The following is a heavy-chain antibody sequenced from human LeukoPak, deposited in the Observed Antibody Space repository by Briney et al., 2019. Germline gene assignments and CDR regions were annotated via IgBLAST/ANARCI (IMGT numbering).Heavy chain of an antibody. J-gene: IGHJ4*02. CDR1: GFTFSDTW. V-gene: IGHV3-74*01. CDR3: ARDEQQLDY. Sequence: GGSLRLSCAASGFTFSDTWMHWVRQAPGKGLVWVSRIRSDGGDTRYAESVKGRFTISRDNAKNTLYLQMNSLRAEDTAVYYCARDEQQLDYWGQGTLVTVSS. D-gene: IGHD6-13*01. CDR2: IRSDGGDT.